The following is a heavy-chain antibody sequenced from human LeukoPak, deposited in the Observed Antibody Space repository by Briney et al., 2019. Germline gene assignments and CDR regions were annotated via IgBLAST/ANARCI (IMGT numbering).Heavy chain of an antibody. CDR2: IYHSGST. CDR3: ARAREFYSDSNAYEV. J-gene: IGHJ3*01. V-gene: IGHV4-38-2*02. CDR1: GYSIRSDYY. Sequence: SETLSLTCTVSGYSIRSDYYWGWIRQPPGKGLEWIGSIYHSGSTYYNPSLKSRVTISVDTSKNQFSLKLRSVTAADTAVYYCARAREFYSDSNAYEVWGQGTRVTVSS. D-gene: IGHD3-22*01.